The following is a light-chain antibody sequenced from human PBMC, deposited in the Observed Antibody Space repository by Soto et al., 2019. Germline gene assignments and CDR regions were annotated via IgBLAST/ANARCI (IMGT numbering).Light chain of an antibody. CDR1: QSVSNNY. J-gene: IGKJ1*01. CDR2: GAS. V-gene: IGKV3-20*01. CDR3: QQYGSSGT. Sequence: EIVLTQSPATLSSFPGDRATLSCRASQSVSNNYLAWYQQKPGQAPRLLIYGASNRATGIPDRFSGSGSGTDFTLTISRLEPEDFAVYYCQQYGSSGTFGQGTKVDIK.